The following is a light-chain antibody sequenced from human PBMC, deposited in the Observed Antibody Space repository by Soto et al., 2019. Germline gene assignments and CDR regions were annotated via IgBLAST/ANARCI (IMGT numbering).Light chain of an antibody. J-gene: IGLJ1*01. V-gene: IGLV2-14*01. CDR1: SSDVGGYDY. Sequence: QSVLTQPASVSGSPGQSITISCTGTSSDVGGYDYVSWYQQHPDKAPKLIIYEVTDRPSGVSSRFSGSKSGNTASLTISGLQAEDDADYYCSSLTSGSARVFVTGTKVT. CDR2: EVT. CDR3: SSLTSGSARV.